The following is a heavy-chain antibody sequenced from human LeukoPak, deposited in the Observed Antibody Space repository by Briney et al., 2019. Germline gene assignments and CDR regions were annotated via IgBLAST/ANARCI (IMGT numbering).Heavy chain of an antibody. Sequence: ASVKVSCKASGYTVISYYMHWVRQAPGQGLEWMGMINPSGGGTSFAQNFQGRVTMTRDTSMSTVYMELSSLRSEDTAVYYCAGTYYYDSRNGFDYWGQGTLVTVSS. V-gene: IGHV1-46*01. CDR2: INPSGGGT. J-gene: IGHJ4*02. CDR3: AGTYYYDSRNGFDY. CDR1: GYTVISYY. D-gene: IGHD3-22*01.